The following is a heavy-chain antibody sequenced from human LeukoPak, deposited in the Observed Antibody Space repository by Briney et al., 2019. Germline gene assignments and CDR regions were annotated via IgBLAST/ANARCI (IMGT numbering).Heavy chain of an antibody. Sequence: GGSLRLSCAASGFTFSDYYMSWIRQAPGKGLEWVSYISGSGSTIYYADSVKGRFTISRDNAKNSLYLQMNSLRAEDTAVYYCARAGDIVVVVAATLGAFDIWGQGTMVTVSS. J-gene: IGHJ3*02. CDR3: ARAGDIVVVVAATLGAFDI. D-gene: IGHD2-15*01. V-gene: IGHV3-11*04. CDR2: ISGSGSTI. CDR1: GFTFSDYY.